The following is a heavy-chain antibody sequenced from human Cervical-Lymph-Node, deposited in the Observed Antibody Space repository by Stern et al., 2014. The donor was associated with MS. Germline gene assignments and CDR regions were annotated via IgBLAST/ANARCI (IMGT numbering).Heavy chain of an antibody. J-gene: IGHJ2*01. D-gene: IGHD5-18*01. CDR3: ARHTAGDWYFDL. CDR2: IYPDESDT. Sequence: VQLVQSGAEVKKPGESLKISCKGFGYNFITYWIGWVRQMPGKGLEWMGTIYPDESDTRYSPSFQGQVTISADKSLGAAYLQWNSLKASDTAMYYCARHTAGDWYFDLWGRGTLVTVSS. V-gene: IGHV5-51*01. CDR1: GYNFITYW.